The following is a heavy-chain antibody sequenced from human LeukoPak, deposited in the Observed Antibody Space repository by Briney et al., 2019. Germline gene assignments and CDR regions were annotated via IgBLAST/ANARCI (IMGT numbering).Heavy chain of an antibody. J-gene: IGHJ5*02. CDR1: GDSIGYYY. CDR3: ARDRFTFDP. D-gene: IGHD3-16*02. V-gene: IGHV4-59*01. Sequence: SETLSLTCTVSGDSIGYYYWSWIRQPPGKGLEWIGYIHDSGSTNSNPSLRSRVTISLDTSKNQFSLKLTSVTPADTAVYFCARDRFTFDPWGQGTLVTVSS. CDR2: IHDSGST.